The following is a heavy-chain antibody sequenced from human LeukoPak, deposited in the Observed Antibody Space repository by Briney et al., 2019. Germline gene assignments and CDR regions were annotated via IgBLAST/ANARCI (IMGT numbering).Heavy chain of an antibody. V-gene: IGHV3-30*03. CDR1: GFTFSSYV. Sequence: GGSLRLSCAASGFTFSSYVMHWVRQAPGKGLEWVAVISYDGSNKYYADSVKGRFTISRDNSKNTLYLHMNSLRAEDTAVYYCVYSSGWYSWGQGTLVTVSS. J-gene: IGHJ4*02. D-gene: IGHD6-19*01. CDR3: VYSSGWYS. CDR2: ISYDGSNK.